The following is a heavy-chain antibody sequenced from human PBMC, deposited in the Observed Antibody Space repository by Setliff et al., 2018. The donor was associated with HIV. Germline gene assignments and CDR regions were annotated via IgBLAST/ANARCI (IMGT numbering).Heavy chain of an antibody. CDR2: INPNGGAT. J-gene: IGHJ4*02. V-gene: IGHV1-46*01. Sequence: ASVKVSCKASGYTFTSYFLHWVRQAPGQGLEWMGIINPNGGATTYAQKFQGRVTMTRDTSTSTVYMELSSLRFEDTAVYYCARRFFDSSAFYSYYFDYWGQGTLVTVSS. CDR1: GYTFTSYF. D-gene: IGHD3-22*01. CDR3: ARRFFDSSAFYSYYFDY.